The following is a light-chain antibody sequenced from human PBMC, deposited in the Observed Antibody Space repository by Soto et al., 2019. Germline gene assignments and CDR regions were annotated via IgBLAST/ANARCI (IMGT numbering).Light chain of an antibody. Sequence: EIVLTQSPGTLSLSPGERATLSCRASQSVSSSYLAWYQQKPGQAPRLLIYGASSRATGIPDRFSGSGSGTYFTLTISRLEPEDFAVYYCQQYGSRWTFGQGTKVEIK. CDR2: GAS. CDR1: QSVSSSY. J-gene: IGKJ1*01. V-gene: IGKV3-20*01. CDR3: QQYGSRWT.